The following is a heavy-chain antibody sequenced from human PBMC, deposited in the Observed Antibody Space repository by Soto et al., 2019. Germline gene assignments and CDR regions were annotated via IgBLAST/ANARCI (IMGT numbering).Heavy chain of an antibody. D-gene: IGHD5-18*01. CDR2: ISAYSGNT. J-gene: IGHJ4*02. CDR3: ARADTVMANDY. Sequence: ASVKVSCKASGYTFTSYGISWVRQAPGQGLEWMGWISAYSGNTNYAKKLQGRVTMTRDTSTSTAYMELSSLRSEDTAVYYCARADTVMANDYWGQGALVTVSS. V-gene: IGHV1-18*01. CDR1: GYTFTSYG.